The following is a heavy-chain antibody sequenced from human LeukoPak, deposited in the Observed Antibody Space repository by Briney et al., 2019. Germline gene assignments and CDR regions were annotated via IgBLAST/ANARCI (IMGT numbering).Heavy chain of an antibody. V-gene: IGHV7-4-1*02. CDR3: ARVRDGSGWYFFDY. J-gene: IGHJ4*02. CDR2: INTNTGNP. D-gene: IGHD6-19*01. Sequence: GASVTVSCKASGYTFTSYAMNWVRQAPGQGLEWMGWINTNTGNPTYAQGFTGRSVFSLDTSVSTAYLQISSLKAEDTAVYYCARVRDGSGWYFFDYWGQGTLVTVSS. CDR1: GYTFTSYA.